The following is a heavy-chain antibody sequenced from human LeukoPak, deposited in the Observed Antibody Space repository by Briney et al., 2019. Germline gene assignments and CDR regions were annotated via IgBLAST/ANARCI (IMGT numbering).Heavy chain of an antibody. D-gene: IGHD3-22*01. CDR1: GVSISGYY. J-gene: IGHJ3*02. Sequence: SETLSLTCTVSGVSISGYYWSWIRQPPGKGLEWIGYIHYSGSTIYNPSLKSRVTISVDTSKKQFSLKLSSVTAADTALYYCAAPYSSGDGAFDIWGQGTMVTVSS. CDR2: IHYSGST. CDR3: AAPYSSGDGAFDI. V-gene: IGHV4-59*01.